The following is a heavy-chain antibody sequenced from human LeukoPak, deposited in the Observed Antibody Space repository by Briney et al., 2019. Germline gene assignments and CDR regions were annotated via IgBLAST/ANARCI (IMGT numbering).Heavy chain of an antibody. CDR1: GGTFSSYA. J-gene: IGHJ4*02. CDR2: IIPIFGTA. V-gene: IGHV1-69*06. Sequence: SVKVSCKASGGTFSSYAISWVRQAPGQGLEWMGGIIPIFGTANYAQKFQGRVTITADKSTSTAYMELSSLRSEDTAVYYCARARSDGDYFDYWGQGTMVTVSS. D-gene: IGHD4-17*01. CDR3: ARARSDGDYFDY.